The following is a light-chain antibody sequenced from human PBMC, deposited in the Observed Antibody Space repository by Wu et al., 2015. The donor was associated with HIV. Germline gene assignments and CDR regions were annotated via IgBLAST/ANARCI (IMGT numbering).Light chain of an antibody. CDR3: QQYNNYWT. CDR1: ETISSW. Sequence: DIQVTQSPSILSASVGDRVTITCRASETISSWLAWYQQKPGKAPKLLIYKASNLVSGVPSRFSGSESGTEFTLTINNLQPDDFATYYCQQYNNYWTFGQGTKVEIK. J-gene: IGKJ1*01. CDR2: KAS. V-gene: IGKV1-5*03.